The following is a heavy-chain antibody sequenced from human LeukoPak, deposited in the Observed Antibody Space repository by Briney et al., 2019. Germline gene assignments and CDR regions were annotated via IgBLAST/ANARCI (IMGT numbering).Heavy chain of an antibody. CDR1: GYSISSGYY. V-gene: IGHV4-38-2*02. Sequence: PSETLSLTCTVSGYSISSGYYWGWIRQPPGKGLVWIGSIYHSGSTYYNPSLKSRVTISVDTSKNQFSLKMSSVTAADTAVYFCARQLYVSGSYYAPMDVWGKGTTVTISS. D-gene: IGHD3-10*01. CDR3: ARQLYVSGSYYAPMDV. J-gene: IGHJ6*03. CDR2: IYHSGST.